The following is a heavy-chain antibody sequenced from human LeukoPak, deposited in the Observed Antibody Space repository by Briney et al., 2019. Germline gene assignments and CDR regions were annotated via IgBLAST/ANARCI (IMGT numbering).Heavy chain of an antibody. CDR3: AGSDTTGYSPREWDYWYFDL. CDR2: IIHRGST. Sequence: SETLSLTCAVYGGSFSGYYWSWIRQPPGKGLEWIGEIIHRGSTNYNPSLKSRLTISVDTSKNQFSLKLSSVTAADTAVYYCAGSDTTGYSPREWDYWYFDLWGRGTLVTVSS. J-gene: IGHJ2*01. CDR1: GGSFSGYY. V-gene: IGHV4-34*12. D-gene: IGHD3-9*01.